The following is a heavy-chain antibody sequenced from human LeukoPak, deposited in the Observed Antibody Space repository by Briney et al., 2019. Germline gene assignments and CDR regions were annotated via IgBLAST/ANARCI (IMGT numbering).Heavy chain of an antibody. CDR1: GFTFSTSG. D-gene: IGHD3-10*01. J-gene: IGHJ4*02. CDR2: ISYDGNNK. CDR3: ANDGKAMVRGVTRSEYYFDY. V-gene: IGHV3-30*18. Sequence: PGRSLRLSCAASGFTFSTSGMHWVRQAPGKGLEWMALISYDGNNKDYADSVKGRFTISRDNSKNTLYLQMNSLRAEDTAVYYCANDGKAMVRGVTRSEYYFDYWGQGTLVTVSS.